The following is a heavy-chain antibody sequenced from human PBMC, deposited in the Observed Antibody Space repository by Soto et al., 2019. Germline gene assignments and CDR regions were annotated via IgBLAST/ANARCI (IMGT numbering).Heavy chain of an antibody. Sequence: EVHLVESGGGLVKPGGSLRLSCAASGFTFSGYSMIWIRQAPGKGLEWVSAISSSSRDIYYADSVKGRFTISRDNAKNSLFLLMDGLRAEDTAVYYCARRLVPDYWGQGTLVTVSS. V-gene: IGHV3-21*01. CDR1: GFTFSGYS. D-gene: IGHD6-6*01. CDR2: ISSSSRDI. J-gene: IGHJ4*02. CDR3: ARRLVPDY.